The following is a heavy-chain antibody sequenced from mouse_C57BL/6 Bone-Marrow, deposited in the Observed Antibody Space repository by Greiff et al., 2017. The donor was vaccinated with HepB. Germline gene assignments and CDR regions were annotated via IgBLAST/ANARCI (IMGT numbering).Heavy chain of an antibody. J-gene: IGHJ2*01. D-gene: IGHD4-1*01. Sequence: VKLMESGAELARPGASVKLSCKASGYTFTSYGISWVKQSTGQGLEWIGEIYPRSGNNYYNEKFKGKATLTADKASSTAYMELRSLTSEDAAVYYCARTGGGDYGGQGTTLTVSS. CDR1: GYTFTSYG. V-gene: IGHV1-81*01. CDR3: ARTGGGDY. CDR2: IYPRSGNN.